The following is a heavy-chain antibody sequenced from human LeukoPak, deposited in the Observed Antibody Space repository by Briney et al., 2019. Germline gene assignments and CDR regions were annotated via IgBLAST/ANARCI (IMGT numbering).Heavy chain of an antibody. CDR3: AKGLSDIVVVPAAPFDY. CDR2: IRYDGSNK. J-gene: IGHJ4*02. V-gene: IGHV3-30*02. CDR1: GFTFSSYG. Sequence: PGGSLRLSCAASGFTFSSYGMHWVRQAPGKGLEWVAFIRYDGSNKYYADSVKGRFTISRGNSKNTLYLQMNSLRAEDTAVYYCAKGLSDIVVVPAAPFDYWGQGTLVTVSS. D-gene: IGHD2-2*01.